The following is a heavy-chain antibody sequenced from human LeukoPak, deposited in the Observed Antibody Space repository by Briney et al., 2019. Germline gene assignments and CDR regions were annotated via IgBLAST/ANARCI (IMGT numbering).Heavy chain of an antibody. CDR1: GFTFSSYA. Sequence: GGSLRLSCAASGFTFSSYAMSWVRQAPGKGLEWVSAISGSGGSTYYADSVKGRFTISRDNSKNTLYLQMNSLRAEDTAVYYCAKDPGPTYYDFWSGYIDYWGQGTLVTASS. CDR3: AKDPGPTYYDFWSGYIDY. CDR2: ISGSGGST. D-gene: IGHD3-3*01. V-gene: IGHV3-23*01. J-gene: IGHJ4*02.